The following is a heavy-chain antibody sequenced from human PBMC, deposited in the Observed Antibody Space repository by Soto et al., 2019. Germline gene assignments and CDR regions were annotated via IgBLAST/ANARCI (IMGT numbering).Heavy chain of an antibody. D-gene: IGHD1-1*01. CDR3: AKQSREPTADY. CDR2: INPDGSVK. J-gene: IGHJ4*02. CDR1: GFSFGDSW. Sequence: PGGSLRLSCAVSGFSFGDSWISWIRQPPGKGLEWVAHINPDGSVKYYVDSVEGRFTISRDNARDSLYLQMRSLRADDAAVYYCAKQSREPTADYWGRGALVTVSS. V-gene: IGHV3-7*03.